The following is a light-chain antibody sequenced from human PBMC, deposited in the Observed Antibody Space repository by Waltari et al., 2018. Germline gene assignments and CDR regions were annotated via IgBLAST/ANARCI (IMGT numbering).Light chain of an antibody. J-gene: IGKJ1*01. CDR2: AAS. CDR1: QSISSY. CDR3: QQSYSTPWT. V-gene: IGKV1-39*01. Sequence: DIQLTQSPSSLSASVGYSVTITCRASQSISSYLNWYQQKPGKAPKLLIYAASSLQSGVPSRFSGSGSGTDFTLNISSLQPEDFATYYCQQSYSTPWTFGQGTKVEIK.